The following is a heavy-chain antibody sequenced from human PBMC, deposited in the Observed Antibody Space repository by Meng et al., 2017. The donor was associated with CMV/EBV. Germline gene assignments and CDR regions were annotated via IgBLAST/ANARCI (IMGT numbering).Heavy chain of an antibody. CDR1: GFTFSSDG. CDR2: IWYDGSNK. V-gene: IGHV3-33*06. D-gene: IGHD4-11*01. J-gene: IGHJ4*02. CDR3: AKDYSNYFDY. Sequence: LSCAASGFTFSSDGMHWVRQAPGKGLEWVAVIWYDGSNKYYADSVKGRFTISRDNSKNTLYLQMNSLRAEDTAVYYCAKDYSNYFDYWGQGTLVTVSS.